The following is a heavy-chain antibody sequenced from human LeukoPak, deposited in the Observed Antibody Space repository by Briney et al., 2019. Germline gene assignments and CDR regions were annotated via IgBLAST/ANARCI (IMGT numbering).Heavy chain of an antibody. J-gene: IGHJ4*02. CDR3: ARRLAVASYTDY. D-gene: IGHD6-19*01. CDR2: ISAYNGNT. CDR1: GYTFTCYG. Sequence: ASVKVSCKASGYTFTCYGISWVRQAPGQGLEWMGWISAYNGNTNYAQKLQGRVTMTTDTSTSTAYMELRSLRSDDTAVYYCARRLAVASYTDYWGQGTPVTVSS. V-gene: IGHV1-18*01.